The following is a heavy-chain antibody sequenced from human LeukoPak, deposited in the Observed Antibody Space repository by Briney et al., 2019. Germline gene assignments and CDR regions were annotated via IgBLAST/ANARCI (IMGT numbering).Heavy chain of an antibody. V-gene: IGHV3-48*03. D-gene: IGHD5-24*01. Sequence: GGSLRLSCAASGFTFSSYEMNWVRQAPGKVLEWVSYISSSGSTIYYADSVKGRFTISRDNAKNSLYLQMNSLRAEDTAVYYCARDLRLDGYPEVWGQGTLVTVSS. CDR3: ARDLRLDGYPEV. CDR2: ISSSGSTI. CDR1: GFTFSSYE. J-gene: IGHJ4*02.